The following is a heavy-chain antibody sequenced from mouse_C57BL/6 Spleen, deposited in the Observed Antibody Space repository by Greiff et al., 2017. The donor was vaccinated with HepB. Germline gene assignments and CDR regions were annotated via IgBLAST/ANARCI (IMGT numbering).Heavy chain of an antibody. D-gene: IGHD2-5*01. Sequence: QVHVKQSGAELVRPGASVKLSCKASGYTFTDYYINWVKQRPGQGLEWIARIYPGSGNTYYNEKFKGKATLTAEKSSSTAYMQLSSLTSEDSAVYFCAIYSNYVYYAMDYWGQGTSVTVSS. CDR1: GYTFTDYY. CDR3: AIYSNYVYYAMDY. CDR2: IYPGSGNT. V-gene: IGHV1-76*01. J-gene: IGHJ4*01.